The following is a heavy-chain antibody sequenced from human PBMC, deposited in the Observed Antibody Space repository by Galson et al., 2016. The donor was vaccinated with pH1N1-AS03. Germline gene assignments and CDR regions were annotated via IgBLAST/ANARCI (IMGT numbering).Heavy chain of an antibody. D-gene: IGHD1-1*01. Sequence: SVKVSCKASGGTFSSSIFNWVRQAPGQGLEWMGGIIPNFDTANYAQRVQGRATMTSDTSTTTAYLELRSLRPDDTAVYYCASGTSDAFDIWGQGTMVTVSS. CDR2: IIPNFDTA. V-gene: IGHV1-69*06. CDR1: GGTFSSSI. J-gene: IGHJ3*02. CDR3: ASGTSDAFDI.